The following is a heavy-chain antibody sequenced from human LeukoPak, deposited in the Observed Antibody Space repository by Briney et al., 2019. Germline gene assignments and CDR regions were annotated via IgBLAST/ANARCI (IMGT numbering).Heavy chain of an antibody. Sequence: SETLSLTCTVSGDSMRSYYWSWIRQPPGKGLEWIGYIFNSGTTNYNPSLKSRVTISVDTSKSQFSLRLNSVTAADTAVYYCARIHGGSRLRYFAFDYWGQGTLATVSS. CDR2: IFNSGTT. V-gene: IGHV4-59*12. CDR3: ARIHGGSRLRYFAFDY. D-gene: IGHD4-23*01. CDR1: GDSMRSYY. J-gene: IGHJ4*02.